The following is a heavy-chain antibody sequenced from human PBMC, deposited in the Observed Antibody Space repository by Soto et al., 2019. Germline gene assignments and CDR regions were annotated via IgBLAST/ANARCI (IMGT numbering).Heavy chain of an antibody. CDR3: ARDGSYCSSTSCYLPYMDV. CDR2: ISAYNGNT. CDR1: GYTFTSYG. V-gene: IGHV1-18*01. D-gene: IGHD2-2*01. J-gene: IGHJ6*03. Sequence: ASVKVSCKASGYTFTSYGISWVRQAPGQGLEWMGWISAYNGNTNCAQKLQGRVTMTTDTSTSTAYMELRSLRSDDTAVYYCARDGSYCSSTSCYLPYMDVWGKGTTVTVSS.